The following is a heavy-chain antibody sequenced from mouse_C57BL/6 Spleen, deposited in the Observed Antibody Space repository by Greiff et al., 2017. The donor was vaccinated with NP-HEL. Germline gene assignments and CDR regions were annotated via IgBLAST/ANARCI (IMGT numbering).Heavy chain of an antibody. D-gene: IGHD1-1*01. CDR1: GYTFTSYW. CDR3: AREASSPSYWYFDV. Sequence: QVQLQQSGAELVRPGSSVKLSCKASGYTFTSYWMHWVKQRPIQGLEWIGNIDPSDSETHYNQKFKDKATLTVDKSSSTAYMQLSSLTSEDSAVYYCAREASSPSYWYFDVWGTGTTVTVSS. V-gene: IGHV1-52*01. CDR2: IDPSDSET. J-gene: IGHJ1*03.